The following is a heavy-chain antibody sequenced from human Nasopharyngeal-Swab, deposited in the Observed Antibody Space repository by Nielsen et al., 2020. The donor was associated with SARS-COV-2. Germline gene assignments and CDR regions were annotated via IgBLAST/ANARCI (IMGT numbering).Heavy chain of an antibody. V-gene: IGHV3-13*01. Sequence: GESLKISCAASGFTFSSYDMHWVRQATGKGPEWVSAIGTAGDTYYPGSVKGRFTISRENAKNSLYLQMNSLRAGDTAVYYCAREYRYGDSKGIDVWGQGTTVTVSS. D-gene: IGHD4-17*01. CDR1: GFTFSSYD. J-gene: IGHJ6*02. CDR3: AREYRYGDSKGIDV. CDR2: IGTAGDT.